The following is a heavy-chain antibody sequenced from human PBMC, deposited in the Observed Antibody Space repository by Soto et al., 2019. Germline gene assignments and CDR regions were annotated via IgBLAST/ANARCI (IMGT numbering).Heavy chain of an antibody. CDR3: ARGVTMVRGVIHTPYFDY. J-gene: IGHJ4*02. CDR2: IYYSGST. V-gene: IGHV4-31*03. D-gene: IGHD3-10*01. Sequence: QVQLQESGPGLVXPSQTLSLTCTVSGGSISSGGYYWSWIRQHPGKGLEWIGYIYYSGSTYYNPSLKSRVAISVDTSKNQFSLKLSSVTAADTAVYYCARGVTMVRGVIHTPYFDYWGQGTLVTVSS. CDR1: GGSISSGGYY.